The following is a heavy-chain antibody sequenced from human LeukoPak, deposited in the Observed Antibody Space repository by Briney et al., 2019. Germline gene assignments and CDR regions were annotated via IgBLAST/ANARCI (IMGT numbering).Heavy chain of an antibody. CDR1: GYTFSTTY. J-gene: IGHJ4*01. D-gene: IGHD1-14*01. CDR3: ARGGPYHPCIDY. V-gene: IGHV1-18*01. Sequence: ASVRVSCKASGYTFSTTYINWVRQAPGQGLEWMGRISAYNGKTSYAQKFQGRVTMTTDSSTTTAYMDLASLRSDDTAVYYCARGGPYHPCIDYWGEGTLVTVSS. CDR2: ISAYNGKT.